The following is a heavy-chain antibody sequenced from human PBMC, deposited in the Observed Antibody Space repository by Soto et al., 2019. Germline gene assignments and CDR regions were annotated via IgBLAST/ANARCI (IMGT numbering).Heavy chain of an antibody. CDR3: AKRRGGGLTRSSFDY. D-gene: IGHD3-16*01. CDR1: GYTFNRHY. CDR2: IDPSGGDT. Sequence: QVQLVQSGAEVRKPGASVKVSCKASGYTFNRHYIQWVRQAPGQGLEWMGMIDPSGGDTNYAKKFKGRVTLTSETSTGTVYMELSSLRSEDTAVYYCAKRRGGGLTRSSFDYWGPGTLVIVSS. V-gene: IGHV1-46*02. J-gene: IGHJ4*02.